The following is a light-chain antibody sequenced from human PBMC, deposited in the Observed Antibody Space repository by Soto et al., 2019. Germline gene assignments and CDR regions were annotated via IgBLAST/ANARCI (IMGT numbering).Light chain of an antibody. CDR3: QQRDSWPIT. V-gene: IGKV3D-20*02. CDR1: QSVSNDF. J-gene: IGKJ5*01. CDR2: GAS. Sequence: EIVLTQSPGILSLSPGERATLSCRASQSVSNDFLAWYQQKPGQAPRLLIFGASNRATGIPARFSGSGSGTDFTLTINSLEPDDFAVYYCQQRDSWPITFGQGTRLEI.